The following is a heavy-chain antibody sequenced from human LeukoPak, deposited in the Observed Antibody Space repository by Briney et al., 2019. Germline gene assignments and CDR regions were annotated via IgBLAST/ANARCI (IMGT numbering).Heavy chain of an antibody. D-gene: IGHD3-3*01. CDR3: ARAGGFFSPFGY. Sequence: SETLSLTCTVSGGSISSGGYYWSWIRQHPGKGLEWIGYIYYSGSTYYNPSLKSRVTISVDTSKNQFSLKLSSVTAADTAVYFCARAGGFFSPFGYWGQGTLVTVSS. V-gene: IGHV4-31*03. CDR1: GGSISSGGYY. J-gene: IGHJ4*02. CDR2: IYYSGST.